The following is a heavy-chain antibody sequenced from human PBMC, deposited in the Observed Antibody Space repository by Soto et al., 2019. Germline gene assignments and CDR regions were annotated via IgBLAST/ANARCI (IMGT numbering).Heavy chain of an antibody. CDR1: GGSVSSKSFY. CDR3: ARVPSRPLTGDDQGDWIPYYAMDV. D-gene: IGHD5-12*01. J-gene: IGHJ6*02. Sequence: PSETLSLTCTVSGGSVSSKSFYWSWLRQSPGRGLEWIGSIHDSYSTNYSPSLKSRVTISVDTSKNQFALRLRSVTTADTAVYYCARVPSRPLTGDDQGDWIPYYAMDVWGQETTVTDSS. CDR2: IHDSYST. V-gene: IGHV4-61*01.